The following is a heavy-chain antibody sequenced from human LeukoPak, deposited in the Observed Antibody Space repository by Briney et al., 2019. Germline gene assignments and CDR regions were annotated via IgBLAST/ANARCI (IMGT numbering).Heavy chain of an antibody. CDR1: GGSISSGSYY. J-gene: IGHJ4*02. V-gene: IGHV4-61*02. Sequence: PSETLSLTCTVSGGSISSGSYYWSWIRQPAGKGLEWIGRIYTSGSTNYNPSLKSRVTISVDTYKNQFSLKLSSVTAADTAVYYCARYTIFGVVIRTAYFDYWGQGTLVTVSS. D-gene: IGHD3-3*01. CDR3: ARYTIFGVVIRTAYFDY. CDR2: IYTSGST.